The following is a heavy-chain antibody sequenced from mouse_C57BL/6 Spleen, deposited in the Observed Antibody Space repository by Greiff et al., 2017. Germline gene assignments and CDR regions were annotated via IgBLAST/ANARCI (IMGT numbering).Heavy chain of an antibody. CDR2: IRNKANGYTT. D-gene: IGHD1-1*01. CDR3: ARYAGFWYYGSSSPYYAMDY. Sequence: EVKVVESGGGLVQPGGSLSLSCAASGFTFTDYYMSWVRQPPGKALEWLGFIRNKANGYTTEYSASVKGRFTISRDNSQSILYLQMNALRAEDSATYYCARYAGFWYYGSSSPYYAMDYWGQGTSVTVSS. V-gene: IGHV7-3*01. CDR1: GFTFTDYY. J-gene: IGHJ4*01.